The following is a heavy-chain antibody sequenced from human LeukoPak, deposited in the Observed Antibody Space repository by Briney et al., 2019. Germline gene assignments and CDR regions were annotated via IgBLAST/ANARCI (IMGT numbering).Heavy chain of an antibody. Sequence: SQTLSLTCTVSGGSISSGDYYWSWIRQPPGKGLEWIVYIYYSGSTYYNPSLKSRVTISVDTSKNQFSLKLSSVTAADTAVYYCARGAFWSGYYLFDYWGQGTLVTVSS. D-gene: IGHD3-3*01. V-gene: IGHV4-30-4*01. CDR3: ARGAFWSGYYLFDY. CDR2: IYYSGST. J-gene: IGHJ4*02. CDR1: GGSISSGDYY.